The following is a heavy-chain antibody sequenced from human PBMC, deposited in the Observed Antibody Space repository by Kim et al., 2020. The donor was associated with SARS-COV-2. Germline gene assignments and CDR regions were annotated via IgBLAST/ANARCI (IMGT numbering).Heavy chain of an antibody. J-gene: IGHJ4*02. CDR2: IYYSGST. V-gene: IGHV4-39*01. D-gene: IGHD3-10*01. CDR1: GGSISSSSYY. CDR3: ARLHLHGSGGW. Sequence: SETLSLTCTVSGGSISSSSYYWGWIRQPPGKGLEWIGSIYYSGSTYYNPSLKSRVTISVDTSKNQFSLKLSSVTAADTAVYYCARLHLHGSGGWWGQGTLVTVSS.